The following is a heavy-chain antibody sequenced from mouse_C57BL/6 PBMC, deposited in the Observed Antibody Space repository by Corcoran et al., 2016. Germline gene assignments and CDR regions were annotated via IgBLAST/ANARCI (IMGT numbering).Heavy chain of an antibody. V-gene: IGHV1-19*01. CDR3: ARRSFYAMDY. CDR1: GYTFTDYY. Sequence: EVQLQQSGPVLVKPGASVKMSCKASGYTFTDYYMNWVKQSHGKSLEWIGVINPYNGGTSYNQKFKGKATLTVDKSSSTAYMELNSLTSEDSAVYYCARRSFYAMDYWGQGPSVTVSS. J-gene: IGHJ4*01. CDR2: INPYNGGT.